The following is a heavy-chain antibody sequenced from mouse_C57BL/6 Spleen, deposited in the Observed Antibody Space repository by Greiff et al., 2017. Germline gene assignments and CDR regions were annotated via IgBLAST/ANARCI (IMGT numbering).Heavy chain of an antibody. Sequence: VQLQQSGAELVKPGASVKMSCKASGYTFTSYWITWVKQRPGQGLEWIGDIYPGSGSTNYNEKFKSKATLTVDTSSSTAYMQLSSLTSEDSAVYYCARGDYYGSSPLFAYWGQGTLVTVSA. D-gene: IGHD1-1*01. J-gene: IGHJ3*01. CDR1: GYTFTSYW. CDR2: IYPGSGST. V-gene: IGHV1-55*01. CDR3: ARGDYYGSSPLFAY.